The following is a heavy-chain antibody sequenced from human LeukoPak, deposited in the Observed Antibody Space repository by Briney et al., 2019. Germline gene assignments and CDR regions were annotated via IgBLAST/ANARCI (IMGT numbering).Heavy chain of an antibody. CDR3: AKSSYYDSSGYYREYYFDY. J-gene: IGHJ4*02. Sequence: TCKASGGTFSSYAMSWVRQAPGKGLEWVSSVSGSGGSTYYADSVKGRFTISRDNSKSTLFLQMNSLRAEDTAVYYCAKSSYYDSSGYYREYYFDYWGQGTLVTVSS. D-gene: IGHD3-22*01. V-gene: IGHV3-23*01. CDR2: VSGSGGST. CDR1: GGTFSSYA.